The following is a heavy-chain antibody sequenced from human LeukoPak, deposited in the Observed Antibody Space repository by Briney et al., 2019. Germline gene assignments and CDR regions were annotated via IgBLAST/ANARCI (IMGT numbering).Heavy chain of an antibody. J-gene: IGHJ4*02. CDR1: GGTFSSYA. V-gene: IGHV1-69*05. CDR3: ARLHGGKGQYYFGY. Sequence: GASVKVSCKASGGTFSSYAISWVRQAPGQGLEWMGGIIPIFGTANYAQKFQGRVTITTDESTSTAYMELSSLRSEDTAVYYCARLHGGKGQYYFGYWGQGTLVTVSS. D-gene: IGHD4-23*01. CDR2: IIPIFGTA.